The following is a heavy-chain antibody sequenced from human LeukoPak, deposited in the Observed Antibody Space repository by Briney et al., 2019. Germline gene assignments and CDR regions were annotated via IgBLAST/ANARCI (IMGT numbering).Heavy chain of an antibody. J-gene: IGHJ6*03. V-gene: IGHV4-4*09. CDR1: GGSISSYY. Sequence: PSETLSLTCTVSGGSISSYYWSWIPQSPVKGLEWIGYIFPSGSAFYNPSLESRVTISLDTSENQFSMRLSSVTAADTAVYYCARRNHYFYYMDVWGKGTTVTVSS. CDR2: IFPSGSA. CDR3: ARRNHYFYYMDV.